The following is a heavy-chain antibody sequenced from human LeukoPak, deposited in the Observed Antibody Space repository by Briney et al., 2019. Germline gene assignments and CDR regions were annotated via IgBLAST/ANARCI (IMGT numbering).Heavy chain of an antibody. CDR1: GFTVSSNY. D-gene: IGHD4-17*01. J-gene: IGHJ4*02. CDR3: ARAPTVISNLDC. CDR2: IHSGGTT. V-gene: IGHV3-66*01. Sequence: GGSLRLSCAASGFTVSSNYVSWVRQAPGKGLEWVSIIHSGGTTFYADSVKGRFTISRDNSKNTVYLQMNSLRAEDTAVYYCARAPTVISNLDCWGQGTLVTVSS.